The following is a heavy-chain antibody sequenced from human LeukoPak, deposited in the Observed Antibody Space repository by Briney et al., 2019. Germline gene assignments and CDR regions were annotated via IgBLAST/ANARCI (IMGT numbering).Heavy chain of an antibody. CDR1: GFTFSSYA. J-gene: IGHJ6*04. V-gene: IGHV3-30*04. CDR3: ARGVVPAAYYYYGMDV. Sequence: GRSLRLPCAASGFTFSSYAMHWVRQAPGKGLEWVAVISYDGSNKYYADSVKGRFTISRDNSKNTLYLQMNSLRAEDTAVYYCARGVVPAAYYYYGMDVWGKGTTVTVSS. CDR2: ISYDGSNK. D-gene: IGHD2-2*01.